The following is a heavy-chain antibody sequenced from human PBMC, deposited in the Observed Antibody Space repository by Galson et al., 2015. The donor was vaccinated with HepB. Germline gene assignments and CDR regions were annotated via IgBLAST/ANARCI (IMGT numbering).Heavy chain of an antibody. CDR2: ISRDGGST. V-gene: IGHV3-43*01. J-gene: IGHJ2*01. CDR3: AKDGLAIAMAANYFDL. D-gene: IGHD6-19*01. Sequence: SLRLSCAASGFTFAGYTMHWVRQAPGKGLEWVSLISRDGGSTYYADSVKGRFTISRDNSKNSLYLQMNSLRTEDTAVYYCAKDGLAIAMAANYFDLWGRGTLVTASS. CDR1: GFTFAGYT.